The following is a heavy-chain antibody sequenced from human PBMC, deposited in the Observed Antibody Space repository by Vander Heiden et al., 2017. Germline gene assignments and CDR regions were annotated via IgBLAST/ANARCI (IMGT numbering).Heavy chain of an antibody. CDR2: INHSGST. CDR3: AIGDSHLNWFDP. Sequence: QVQLQQWGAGLLKPSETLSLTCPVYGGSFSGYYWSWIRQPPGKGLEWVGEINHSGSTNYNPALKSRVTISVDTSKNQFSLKLSSVTAADPAVYYCAIGDSHLNWFDPWGQGTLVTVSS. V-gene: IGHV4-34*01. CDR1: GGSFSGYY. D-gene: IGHD4-4*01. J-gene: IGHJ5*02.